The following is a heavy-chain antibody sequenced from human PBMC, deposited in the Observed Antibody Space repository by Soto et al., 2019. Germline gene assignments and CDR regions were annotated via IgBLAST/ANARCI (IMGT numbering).Heavy chain of an antibody. D-gene: IGHD6-13*01. V-gene: IGHV3-48*01. Sequence: EVQLVESGGGLVQPGGSLRLSCAASGFTFSSYSMNWVRQAPGKGLEWVSYISSSSSTIYYADSVKGRFTISRDNAXYSLYLQMNSLRAEDTAVYYCARDLGSSWYPEYFQHWGQGTLVTVSS. CDR1: GFTFSSYS. J-gene: IGHJ1*01. CDR3: ARDLGSSWYPEYFQH. CDR2: ISSSSSTI.